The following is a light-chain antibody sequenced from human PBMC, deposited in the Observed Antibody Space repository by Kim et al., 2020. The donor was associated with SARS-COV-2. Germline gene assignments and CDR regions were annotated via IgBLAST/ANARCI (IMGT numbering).Light chain of an antibody. Sequence: ASVKLTCTLSSGNSNYAIAWHQQQPEKGPRYLMKLNSDGSNRKGDGIPDRFSGSSSGAERYLTISSLQSEDEADYYCQTWDTGLWVFGGGTQLTVL. CDR1: SGNSNYA. CDR2: LNSDGSN. J-gene: IGLJ3*02. CDR3: QTWDTGLWV. V-gene: IGLV4-69*01.